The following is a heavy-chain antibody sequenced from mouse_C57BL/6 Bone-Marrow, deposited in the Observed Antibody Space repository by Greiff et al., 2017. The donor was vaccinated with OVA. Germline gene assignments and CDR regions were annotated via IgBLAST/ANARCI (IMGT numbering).Heavy chain of an antibody. CDR1: GYTFTSYW. CDR3: ARGYYGSWYFDV. D-gene: IGHD1-1*01. J-gene: IGHJ1*03. CDR2: IYPGSGST. V-gene: IGHV1-55*01. Sequence: QVHVKQSGAELVKPGASVKMSCKASGYTFTSYWITWVKQRPGQGLEWIGDIYPGSGSTNYNEKFKSKATLTVDTSSSTAYMQLSSLTSEDSAVYYCARGYYGSWYFDVWGTGTTVTVSS.